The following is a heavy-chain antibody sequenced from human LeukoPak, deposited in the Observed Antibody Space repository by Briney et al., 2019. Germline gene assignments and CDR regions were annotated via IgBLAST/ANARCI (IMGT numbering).Heavy chain of an antibody. D-gene: IGHD1-14*01. CDR3: AKTAGEAIFHFYMDV. CDR2: IRYDAINE. V-gene: IGHV3-30*02. CDR1: GFTFSSYA. Sequence: QPGGSLRLSCAASGFTFSSYAMHWVRQAPGKGLEWVAFIRYDAINEYYADSVKGRFTISRDDSKSTVFLQMNNLKEDDTGVYYCAKTAGEAIFHFYMDVWGKGTAVTVSS. J-gene: IGHJ6*03.